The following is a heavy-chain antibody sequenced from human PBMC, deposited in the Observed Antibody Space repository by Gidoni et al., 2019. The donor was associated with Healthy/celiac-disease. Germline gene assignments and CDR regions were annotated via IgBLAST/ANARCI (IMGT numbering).Heavy chain of an antibody. V-gene: IGHV3-9*01. D-gene: IGHD3-22*01. CDR1: GFTFDDYA. CDR2: ISWNSGSI. J-gene: IGHJ1*01. CDR3: AKGPYYYDSSGYRGYFQH. Sequence: EVQLVESGGGLVQPGRSLRLSCPASGFTFDDYAMPWVRQAPGKGLEWVSGISWNSGSIGYADSVKGRFTISRDNAKNSLYLQMNSLRAEDTALYYCAKGPYYYDSSGYRGYFQHWGQGTLVTVSS.